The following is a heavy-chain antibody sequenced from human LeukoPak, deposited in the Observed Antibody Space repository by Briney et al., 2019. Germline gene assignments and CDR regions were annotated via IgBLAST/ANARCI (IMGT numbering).Heavy chain of an antibody. J-gene: IGHJ3*02. CDR1: GYTFTAYY. V-gene: IGHV1-2*02. Sequence: ASVKVSCKASGYTFTAYYLHWVRQAPGQGLEWMGWIYPKNGDTNFAQKFQGSVTMTRDTSITTTYMELNRLRSDDTAVYYCARDGHSGGAFDIWGQGTMVTVSS. D-gene: IGHD2-15*01. CDR2: IYPKNGDT. CDR3: ARDGHSGGAFDI.